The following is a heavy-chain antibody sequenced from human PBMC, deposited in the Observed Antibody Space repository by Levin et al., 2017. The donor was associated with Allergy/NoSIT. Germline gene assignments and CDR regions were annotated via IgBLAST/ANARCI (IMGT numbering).Heavy chain of an antibody. CDR2: IRNKANGYTA. D-gene: IGHD4-11*01. CDR1: GFIFSDHY. J-gene: IGHJ4*02. CDR3: ARGQYYFDS. V-gene: IGHV3-72*01. Sequence: GESLKISCAVSGFIFSDHYMVWVRQAPEKGLEWVALIRNKANGYTAEYAASVKGRFTISRDDSQISLYLQMNSLKTEDTAMYYCARGQYYFDSWGQGTLVTVSS.